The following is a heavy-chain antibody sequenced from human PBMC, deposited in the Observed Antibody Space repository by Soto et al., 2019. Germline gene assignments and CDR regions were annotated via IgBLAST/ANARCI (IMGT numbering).Heavy chain of an antibody. Sequence: GGSLRLSCAASGFTVSSNYMSWVRQAPGKGLEWVSVIYSGGSTYYADSVKGRFTISRDNSKNTLYLQMNSLRAEDTAVYYCARDHTYYYDSSGYYSPSYFDYWGRGTLVTVSS. CDR3: ARDHTYYYDSSGYYSPSYFDY. V-gene: IGHV3-53*01. D-gene: IGHD3-22*01. J-gene: IGHJ4*02. CDR1: GFTVSSNY. CDR2: IYSGGST.